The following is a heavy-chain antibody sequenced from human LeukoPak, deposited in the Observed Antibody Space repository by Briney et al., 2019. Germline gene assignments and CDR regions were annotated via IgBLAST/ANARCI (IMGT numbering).Heavy chain of an antibody. CDR2: INPNSGGT. CDR1: GYTFTGYY. CDR3: ARGRSITIFGVAYYFDY. J-gene: IGHJ4*02. V-gene: IGHV1-2*02. Sequence: ASVKVSCKASGYTFTGYYMHWVRQAPGQGLEWMGWINPNSGGTNYAQKFQDRVTMTRDTSISTAYMDLSRLRSDDTAVYYCARGRSITIFGVAYYFDYWGQGTLVTVSS. D-gene: IGHD3-3*01.